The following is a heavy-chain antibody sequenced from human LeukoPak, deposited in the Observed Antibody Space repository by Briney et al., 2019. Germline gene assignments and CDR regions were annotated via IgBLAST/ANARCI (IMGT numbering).Heavy chain of an antibody. Sequence: GASVKVSCKASGYTFTSYGISWVRQAPGQGLEWMGWISAYNGNTNYAQKLQGRVTMTTDTSTSTAYMELRSLRSDDAAVYYCARDRRAAADYYYYYMDVWGKGTTVTVSS. J-gene: IGHJ6*03. CDR2: ISAYNGNT. CDR1: GYTFTSYG. D-gene: IGHD6-13*01. V-gene: IGHV1-18*01. CDR3: ARDRRAAADYYYYYMDV.